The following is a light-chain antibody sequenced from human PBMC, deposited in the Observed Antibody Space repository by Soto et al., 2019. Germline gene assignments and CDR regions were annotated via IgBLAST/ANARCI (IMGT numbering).Light chain of an antibody. V-gene: IGLV4-60*02. CDR1: SGHSSYI. J-gene: IGLJ3*02. CDR3: ETWDGNTRV. CDR2: LEGSGSY. Sequence: QPVLTRSSSASASLGSSVKLTCTLSSGHSSYIIAWYQQQPGKAPRYLMKLEGSGSYNKGSEVPDRFSGSSSGADRYLTISNLQFEDEADYYCETWDGNTRVFGGGTKLTVL.